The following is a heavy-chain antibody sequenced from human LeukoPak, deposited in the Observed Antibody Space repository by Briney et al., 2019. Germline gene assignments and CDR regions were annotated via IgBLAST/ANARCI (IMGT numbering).Heavy chain of an antibody. CDR1: GFTFSDYY. Sequence: PGGSLRLSCAASGFTFSDYYMGWIRQAPGKGLEWVSYISSSGSTIYYADSVKGRFTISRDNAKISLYLQMNSLRAEDTAVYYCAKGSSVFYYGMDVWGQGTTVTVSS. CDR2: ISSSGSTI. D-gene: IGHD6-19*01. V-gene: IGHV3-11*04. CDR3: AKGSSVFYYGMDV. J-gene: IGHJ6*02.